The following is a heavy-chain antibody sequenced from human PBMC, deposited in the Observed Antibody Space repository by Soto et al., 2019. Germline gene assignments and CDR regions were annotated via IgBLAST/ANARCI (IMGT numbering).Heavy chain of an antibody. D-gene: IGHD4-17*01. Sequence: QVQLVQSGAEVKKPGASVKSSCKASGYTFTSYFMHWVRQAPGQGLEWMGIINPSGGTTSYAQKFQGRVTMTRDTSTSTIYMELSSMRSEYTAVYYCARVRADKHGHYGYFQYWGQRTLVTVSS. CDR2: INPSGGTT. CDR1: GYTFTSYF. CDR3: ARVRADKHGHYGYFQY. V-gene: IGHV1-46*01. J-gene: IGHJ1*01.